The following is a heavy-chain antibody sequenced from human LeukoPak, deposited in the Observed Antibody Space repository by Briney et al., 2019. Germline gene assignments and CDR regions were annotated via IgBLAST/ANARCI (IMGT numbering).Heavy chain of an antibody. V-gene: IGHV1-69*05. J-gene: IGHJ6*03. CDR3: ATTTQKWFRGMDL. CDR1: GGTFISYA. Sequence: SVKVSCKASGGTFISYAISWVRQAPGQGLEWMGGIIPIFGTANYAQKFQGRVTITTDESTSTAYMELSSLRSEDTAVYYCATTTQKWFRGMDLWGKGTTVTVFS. CDR2: IIPIFGTA. D-gene: IGHD3-22*01.